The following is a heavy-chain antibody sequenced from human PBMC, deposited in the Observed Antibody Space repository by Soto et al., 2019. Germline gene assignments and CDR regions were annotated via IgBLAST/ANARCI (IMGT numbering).Heavy chain of an antibody. Sequence: QVQLVESGGGVVQPGRSLRLSCAASGFTFSSYGMHWVRQAPGKGLEWVAVIWYDGSNKYYADSVKGRFTISRDNSKNTLYLQMNSLGAEDTAVYYCARDPEGSGYYYVLDYWGQGTLVTVSS. CDR1: GFTFSSYG. CDR2: IWYDGSNK. CDR3: ARDPEGSGYYYVLDY. D-gene: IGHD3-22*01. V-gene: IGHV3-33*01. J-gene: IGHJ4*02.